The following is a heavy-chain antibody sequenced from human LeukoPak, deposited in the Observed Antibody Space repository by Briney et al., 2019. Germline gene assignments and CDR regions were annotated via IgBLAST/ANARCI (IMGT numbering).Heavy chain of an antibody. CDR2: IYSGGSI. D-gene: IGHD4-23*01. Sequence: PGGSLRLSCAASGFTFSSYGMNWVRQAPGKGLEWVSVIYSGGSIYYADSVKGRFTISRDNSKNTLYLQMNSLRAEDTAVYYCARGVVTPDSDAFDIWGQGTMVTVSS. CDR3: ARGVVTPDSDAFDI. J-gene: IGHJ3*02. V-gene: IGHV3-53*01. CDR1: GFTFSSYG.